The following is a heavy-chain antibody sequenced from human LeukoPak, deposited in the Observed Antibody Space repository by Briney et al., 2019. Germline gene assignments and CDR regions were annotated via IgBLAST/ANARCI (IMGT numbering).Heavy chain of an antibody. V-gene: IGHV1-18*01. D-gene: IGHD6-6*01. CDR3: VRDEIGARLRGPFGY. CDR2: ISAYNGNT. J-gene: IGHJ4*02. CDR1: GYTFTSYG. Sequence: GASVKVSCKASGYTFTSYGISWVRQAPGEGLEWMGWISAYNGNTNYAQKLQGGVTMTTDTSTSTAYMELRSLRSDDTAVYYCVRDEIGARLRGPFGYWGQGTLVTVSS.